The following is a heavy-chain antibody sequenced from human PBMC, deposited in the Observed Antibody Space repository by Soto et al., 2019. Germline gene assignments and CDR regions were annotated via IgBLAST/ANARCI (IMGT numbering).Heavy chain of an antibody. Sequence: SLRLSCAASGFTFSSYAMHWVRQAPGKGLEWVAVISYDGSNKYYADSVKGRFTISRDNSKNTLYLQMNSLRAEDTAVYYCARDRYSSSSIPLVVDYWGQGTLVTVSS. D-gene: IGHD6-6*01. CDR2: ISYDGSNK. J-gene: IGHJ4*02. V-gene: IGHV3-30-3*01. CDR3: ARDRYSSSSIPLVVDY. CDR1: GFTFSSYA.